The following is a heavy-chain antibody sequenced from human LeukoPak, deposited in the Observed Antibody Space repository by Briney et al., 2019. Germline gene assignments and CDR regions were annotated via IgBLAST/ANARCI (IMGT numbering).Heavy chain of an antibody. D-gene: IGHD3-3*02. CDR3: ARDAFGYYGMDV. J-gene: IGHJ6*02. Sequence: KPSETLSLTCTVSGGSISSGGYYWSWIRQHPGKGLEWIGYIYYSGSTYYNPSLKSRVTISVDTSKNQFSLKLSSVTAADTAVYYCARDAFGYYGMDVWGQGTTVTVSS. V-gene: IGHV4-31*03. CDR2: IYYSGST. CDR1: GGSISSGGYY.